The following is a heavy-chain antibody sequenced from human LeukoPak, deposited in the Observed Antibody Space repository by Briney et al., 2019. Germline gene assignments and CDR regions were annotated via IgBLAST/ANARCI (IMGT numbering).Heavy chain of an antibody. Sequence: ASVKVSCKASGYAFVGYYIHCVRQDPGQRLEWMGWINPNSGGTNYAQNFQGRVTMTRDTSVSTAYMELSSLRSGDTAVYYCARLADCSETSCRSFDYWGQGTLVTVSS. CDR2: INPNSGGT. J-gene: IGHJ4*02. CDR3: ARLADCSETSCRSFDY. D-gene: IGHD2-2*01. V-gene: IGHV1-2*02. CDR1: GYAFVGYY.